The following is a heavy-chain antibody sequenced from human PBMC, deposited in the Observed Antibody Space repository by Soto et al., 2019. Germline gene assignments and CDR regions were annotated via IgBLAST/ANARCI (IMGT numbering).Heavy chain of an antibody. Sequence: GGSLILSCAASGFTFSSYSMNWVRQAPGKGLEWVSYISSSSSTIYYADSVKGRFTISRDNAKNSLYLQMNSLRAEDTAVYYCARDRGQLWLPGTFDYWGQGTLVTVSS. CDR1: GFTFSSYS. J-gene: IGHJ4*02. CDR3: ARDRGQLWLPGTFDY. CDR2: ISSSSSTI. D-gene: IGHD5-18*01. V-gene: IGHV3-48*01.